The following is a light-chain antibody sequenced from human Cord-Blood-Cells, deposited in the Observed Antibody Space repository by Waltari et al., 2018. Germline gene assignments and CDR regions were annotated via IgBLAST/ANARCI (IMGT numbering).Light chain of an antibody. CDR1: SSDVGGYNL. J-gene: IGLJ1*01. V-gene: IGLV2-14*03. CDR2: DVS. CDR3: SSYTSSSTLV. Sequence: QSALTQPASVSGSPGQSITISCTGTSSDVGGYNLVFWYQQHPGKAPKPMIYDVSKRPSGVSNRFSGSKSGNTASLTISGLQAEDEADYYCSSYTSSSTLVFGTGTKVTFL.